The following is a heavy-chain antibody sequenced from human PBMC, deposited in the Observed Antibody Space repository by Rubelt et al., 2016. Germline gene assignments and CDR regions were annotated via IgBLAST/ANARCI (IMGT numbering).Heavy chain of an antibody. CDR2: IYYSGST. D-gene: IGHD2-2*01. V-gene: IGHV4-39*01. Sequence: QLQLQESGPGLVKPSETLSLTCTVSGGSISSSSYYWGWIRQPPGKGLEWIGSIYYSGSTYYNPSLKSRVTISVDTSKNQFSRKLSSVTAADTAVYYCARLASSTSCYDYWGQGTLVTVSS. CDR3: ARLASSTSCYDY. J-gene: IGHJ4*02. CDR1: GGSISSSSYY.